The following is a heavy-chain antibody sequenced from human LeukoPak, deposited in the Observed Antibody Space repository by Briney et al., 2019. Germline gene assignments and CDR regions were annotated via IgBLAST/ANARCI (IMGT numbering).Heavy chain of an antibody. J-gene: IGHJ5*02. Sequence: PGGSLRLSCAASGFTFSSYAMSWVRQAPGKGLEWVSAISGSGGSTYYADSVKGRFTISRDNSKNTLYLQMNSLRAEGTAVYYCAKDRRHTPMDWIDPWGQGTLVTVSS. D-gene: IGHD3-10*01. CDR3: AKDRRHTPMDWIDP. CDR1: GFTFSSYA. V-gene: IGHV3-23*01. CDR2: ISGSGGST.